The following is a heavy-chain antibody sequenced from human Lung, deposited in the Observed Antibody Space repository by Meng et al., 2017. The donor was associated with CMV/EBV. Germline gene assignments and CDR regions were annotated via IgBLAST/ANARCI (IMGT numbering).Heavy chain of an antibody. CDR1: GGTFSTYV. CDR2: IIPMFGTT. J-gene: IGHJ5*02. Sequence: SVKVSCKASGGTFSTYVFSWVRQAPGQGLEWLGGIIPMFGTTNYAQKFQGRLTIKADDSTRTAYMELSSLRSEDTAVYYCARGGSSSWSRRYNWFDPWGQEPXVTVSS. V-gene: IGHV1-69*13. D-gene: IGHD6-13*01. CDR3: ARGGSSSWSRRYNWFDP.